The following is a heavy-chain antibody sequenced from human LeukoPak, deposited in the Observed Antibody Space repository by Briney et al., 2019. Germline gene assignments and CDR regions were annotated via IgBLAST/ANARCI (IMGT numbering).Heavy chain of an antibody. Sequence: GSSVKVSRKASAGTFTSYAISWVRQAPGQGLEWMGRIILIIGIANCAQKFQGRVTITADKSTSTGYMELSSLRSEDTAVYYCARDRGYYDSSGYYPLDYWGQGTLVTVSS. CDR2: IILIIGIA. CDR3: ARDRGYYDSSGYYPLDY. CDR1: AGTFTSYA. D-gene: IGHD3-22*01. V-gene: IGHV1-69*04. J-gene: IGHJ4*02.